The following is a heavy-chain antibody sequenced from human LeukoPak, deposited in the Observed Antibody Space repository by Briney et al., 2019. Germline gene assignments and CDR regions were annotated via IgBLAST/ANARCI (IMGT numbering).Heavy chain of an antibody. V-gene: IGHV1-69*04. Sequence: SVNVSCYASSGIFSFYAINSVRHPPGQRLEWMGRIIPIPGMANYAQKFQGRVTITADSSTSTAYMEVSSLRSEDTAVYYCARAVVVARGLMAYFDYWGQGTLVTVSS. CDR3: ARAVVVARGLMAYFDY. CDR1: SGIFSFYA. CDR2: IIPIPGMA. J-gene: IGHJ4*02. D-gene: IGHD3-10*01.